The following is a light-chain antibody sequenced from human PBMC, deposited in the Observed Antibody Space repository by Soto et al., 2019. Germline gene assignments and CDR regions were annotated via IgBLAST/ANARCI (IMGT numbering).Light chain of an antibody. CDR1: QSVTSDY. CDR3: QQRNIWPPVT. J-gene: IGKJ5*01. Sequence: EIVLPQSPGSLSLSPVERATLSCRALQSVTSDYLAWYQQKPGQAPRLLIYGAFNRATGIPARFSGSGSGTDFTLTISSLEPEDFAVYYCQQRNIWPPVTFGQGTRLEIK. CDR2: GAF. V-gene: IGKV3-11*01.